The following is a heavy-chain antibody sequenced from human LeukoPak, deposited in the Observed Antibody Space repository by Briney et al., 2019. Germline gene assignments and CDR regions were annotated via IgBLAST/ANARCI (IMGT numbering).Heavy chain of an antibody. CDR3: AKGSRGSCSRTYCYPFDY. V-gene: IGHV3-23*01. D-gene: IGHD2-2*01. Sequence: ETLSLTCTVSGGSISSYYWSWVRQAPGKGLEWVSAISGSGGSTYYADSVKGRFTISRDNSKNTLYLQMNRLRAEDTAVYYCAKGSRGSCSRTYCYPFDYWGQGTLVTVSS. J-gene: IGHJ4*02. CDR2: ISGSGGST. CDR1: GGSISSYY.